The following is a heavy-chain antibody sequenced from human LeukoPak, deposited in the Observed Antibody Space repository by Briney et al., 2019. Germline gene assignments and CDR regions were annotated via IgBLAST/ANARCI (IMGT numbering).Heavy chain of an antibody. J-gene: IGHJ4*02. V-gene: IGHV3-7*01. CDR1: GFTFSSYW. CDR2: IKQDGSEK. CDR3: ARDRLSSGWYGFDY. D-gene: IGHD6-19*01. Sequence: GGSLRLSCAASGFTFSSYWMSWVRQAPGKGLEWVANIKQDGSEKYYVDSVKGRFTISRDNAKNSLYLQMNSLRAEDTAVYYCARDRLSSGWYGFDYWGQGTLVTVSS.